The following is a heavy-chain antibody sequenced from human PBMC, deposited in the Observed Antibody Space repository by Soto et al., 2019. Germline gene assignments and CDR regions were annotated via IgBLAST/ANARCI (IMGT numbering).Heavy chain of an antibody. D-gene: IGHD5-18*01. V-gene: IGHV4-31*03. CDR1: GGSISSGGYY. J-gene: IGHJ4*02. CDR2: IYYSGST. CDR3: AGTNRGYSYGSFDY. Sequence: TSENLSLTCTVSGGSISSGGYYWSWIRQHPGKGLEWIGYIYYSGSTYYNPSLKSRVTISVDTSKNQFSLKLSSVTAADTAVYYCAGTNRGYSYGSFDYWGQGTLVTVSS.